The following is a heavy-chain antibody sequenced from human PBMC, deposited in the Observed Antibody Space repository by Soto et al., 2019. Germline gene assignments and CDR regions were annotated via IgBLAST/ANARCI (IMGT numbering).Heavy chain of an antibody. J-gene: IGHJ4*02. Sequence: GGSLILSCAASGFTFSGYAMHWVRQAPGKGLEYVSVISSNGGSTYYASSVKGRFTISRDDSKSIAYLQMNSLKTEDTAVYYCTRGGGTLSAPVYWGQGTLVTVSS. CDR2: ISSNGGST. CDR3: TRGGGTLSAPVY. CDR1: GFTFSGYA. V-gene: IGHV3-64*01. D-gene: IGHD3-16*01.